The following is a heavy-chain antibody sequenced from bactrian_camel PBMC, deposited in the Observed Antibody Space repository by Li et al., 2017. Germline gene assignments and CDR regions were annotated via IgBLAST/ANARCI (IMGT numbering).Heavy chain of an antibody. CDR3: ASPVGGTWYKCFAS. J-gene: IGHJ6*01. CDR1: GYTIGNSA. V-gene: IGHV3S7*01. Sequence: QVQLVESGGGLVQPGGSLRLSCIASGYTIGNSAIGWFRQAPGKGLEWASTIDSDGRNTYYADSMKGRFTISRDNTKNTVYLQMNSLKSEDTALYYCASPVGGTWYKCFASWGQGTQVTVS. D-gene: IGHD6*01. CDR2: IDSDGRNT.